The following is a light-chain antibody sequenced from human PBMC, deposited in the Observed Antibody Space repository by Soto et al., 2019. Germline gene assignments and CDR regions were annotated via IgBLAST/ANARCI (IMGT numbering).Light chain of an antibody. V-gene: IGLV1-40*01. J-gene: IGLJ1*01. CDR3: QSYDSSLSVYV. Sequence: QSVLTQPPSVSGAPGQRVTISCTGSSSNIGAGYDVHWYQQLPGTAPKLLIYGNTNRPSGVPDRFSGSKSGTSASLAITGLQADDEAGYYCQSYDSSLSVYVFGTGTKVTVL. CDR1: SSNIGAGYD. CDR2: GNT.